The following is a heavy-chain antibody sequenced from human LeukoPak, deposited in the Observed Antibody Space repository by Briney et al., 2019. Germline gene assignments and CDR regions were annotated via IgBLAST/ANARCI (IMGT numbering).Heavy chain of an antibody. CDR3: ARGSPAYTNYYYYYYMDV. J-gene: IGHJ6*03. CDR1: GFTFSSYS. V-gene: IGHV3-21*01. Sequence: GGSLRLSCAASGFTFSSYSMNWVRQAPGKGLEWVSSISSSSSYIYYADSVKGRFTISRDNAKNSLYLQMNSLRAEDTAVYYCARGSPAYTNYYYYYYMDVWGKGTTVTVSS. D-gene: IGHD2-2*02. CDR2: ISSSSSYI.